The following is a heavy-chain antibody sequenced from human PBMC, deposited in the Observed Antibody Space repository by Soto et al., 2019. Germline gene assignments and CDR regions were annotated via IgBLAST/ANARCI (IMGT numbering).Heavy chain of an antibody. Sequence: QVQLVQSGAEVKKPGASVKISCKSSGYTFTSYYMHWVRQAPGQGLEWMGMINPSGGSTNYAQRFQGRVTMTRDTSTSTVYMDLSDLRSEDTAVYYCARGFCTTTTCLAGDFWGQGTLVTVSS. CDR3: ARGFCTTTTCLAGDF. J-gene: IGHJ4*02. CDR2: INPSGGST. V-gene: IGHV1-46*01. D-gene: IGHD2-2*01. CDR1: GYTFTSYY.